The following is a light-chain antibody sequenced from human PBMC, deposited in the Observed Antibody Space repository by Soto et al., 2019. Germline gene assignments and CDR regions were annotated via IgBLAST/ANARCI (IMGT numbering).Light chain of an antibody. Sequence: EIVLTQSPGTLSLSPGEGATLSCRASQSVSSTYLAWYQQKPGQAPRLLIYDASSRATGIPDRFSGSGSGTDFTLNINRLEPDDFAVYYCQQYGSSVTFGQGTRLEIK. J-gene: IGKJ5*01. V-gene: IGKV3-20*01. CDR1: QSVSSTY. CDR2: DAS. CDR3: QQYGSSVT.